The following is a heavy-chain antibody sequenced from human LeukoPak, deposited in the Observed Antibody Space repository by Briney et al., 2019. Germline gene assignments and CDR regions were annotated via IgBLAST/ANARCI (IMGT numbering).Heavy chain of an antibody. CDR3: ARDPENEYSYGYGDY. D-gene: IGHD5-18*01. CDR2: INQDGSGK. CDR1: GFTFRSYW. V-gene: IGHV3-7*01. Sequence: GGSLRLSFAASGFTFRSYWMSWVRQAPGKGLEWVALINQDGSGKYYVDSVKGRFTISRDNADNSLYLQMNSLRAEDTAVYYCARDPENEYSYGYGDYWGQGTLVTVSS. J-gene: IGHJ4*02.